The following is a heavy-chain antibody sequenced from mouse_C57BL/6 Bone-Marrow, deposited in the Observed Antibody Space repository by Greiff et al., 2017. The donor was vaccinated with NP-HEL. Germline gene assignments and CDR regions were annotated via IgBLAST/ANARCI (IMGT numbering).Heavy chain of an antibody. Sequence: VLLVESGPGLVAPSQSLFITCTVSGFSLTSYGVDWVRQSPGKGLEWLGVLWGDGSTNYNSALKSRLSISKDNSRSQVYVNMNSQQTDNTAMYYCASRGLWGQGTSVTVSS. CDR2: LWGDGST. J-gene: IGHJ4*01. CDR3: ASRGL. CDR1: GFSLTSYG. V-gene: IGHV2-6*01.